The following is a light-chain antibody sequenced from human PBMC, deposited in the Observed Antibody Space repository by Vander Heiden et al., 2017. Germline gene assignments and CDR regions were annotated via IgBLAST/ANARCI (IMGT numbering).Light chain of an antibody. CDR3: SSYTTRSTLLV. Sequence: QSALTQPASVSGSPGLSITISCTGTSSDVGGYNYVSWYQQHPGKVPKLMIYDVTNRPSGVSNRFSGSKSGNTASLTISGLQAEDEADYYCSSYTTRSTLLVFGGGTKLTVL. J-gene: IGLJ2*01. V-gene: IGLV2-14*01. CDR2: DVT. CDR1: SSDVGGYNY.